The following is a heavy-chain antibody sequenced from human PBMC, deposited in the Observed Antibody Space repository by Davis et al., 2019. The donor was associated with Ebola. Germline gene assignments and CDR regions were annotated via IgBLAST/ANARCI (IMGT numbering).Heavy chain of an antibody. CDR1: GSTFSSYW. J-gene: IGHJ1*01. V-gene: IGHV3-23*01. D-gene: IGHD3-22*01. Sequence: PGGPLRSPFPPPGSTFSSYWMSWVGQPPGKGLEWVSAISGSGGSTYYADSVKGRFTISRDNSKKTLYLQMNSLRAEDTAVYYCAKGPLYYDTHWGQGTLVTVSS. CDR3: AKGPLYYDTH. CDR2: ISGSGGST.